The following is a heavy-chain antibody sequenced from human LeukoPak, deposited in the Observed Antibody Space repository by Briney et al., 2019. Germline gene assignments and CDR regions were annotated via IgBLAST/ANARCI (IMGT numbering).Heavy chain of an antibody. CDR1: GGTLSSYT. D-gene: IGHD2-2*02. CDR3: ASRITEYCSSTSCYIGAFDI. V-gene: IGHV1-69*02. Sequence: SVKVSCKASGGTLSSYTISWVRQAPGQGLEWMGRIIPILGIANYTQKFQDRVTITADKSTSTAYMELSSLRSEDTAVYYCASRITEYCSSTSCYIGAFDIWGQGTMVTVSS. J-gene: IGHJ3*02. CDR2: IIPILGIA.